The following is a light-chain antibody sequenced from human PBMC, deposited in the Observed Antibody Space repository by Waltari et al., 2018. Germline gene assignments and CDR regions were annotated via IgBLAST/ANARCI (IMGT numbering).Light chain of an antibody. J-gene: IGKJ2*01. V-gene: IGKV3-20*01. Sequence: EIVLTQSPGTLSLSPGERATVSCRASQSVSSKYLAWYQQKVGQAPRLVIYGASSRATGIPDRFSGSGSRTDFTLTINRLEPEDFAVYYCQQYGSSQGYTFGQGTKLEI. CDR2: GAS. CDR3: QQYGSSQGYT. CDR1: QSVSSKY.